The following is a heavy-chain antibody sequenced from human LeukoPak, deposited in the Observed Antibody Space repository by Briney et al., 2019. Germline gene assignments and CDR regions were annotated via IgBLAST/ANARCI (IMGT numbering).Heavy chain of an antibody. CDR2: IFYTGST. V-gene: IGHV4-59*08. D-gene: IGHD4-23*01. Sequence: SETLSLTCTVSGGSISGYYWSWIRQPPGKGLEWIGYIFYTGSTNYNPSLKSRVTVSVDTSKNQFSLKLRSVTAADTAVYYCARHRWADHYFASWGQGTLVTVSS. J-gene: IGHJ4*02. CDR1: GGSISGYY. CDR3: ARHRWADHYFAS.